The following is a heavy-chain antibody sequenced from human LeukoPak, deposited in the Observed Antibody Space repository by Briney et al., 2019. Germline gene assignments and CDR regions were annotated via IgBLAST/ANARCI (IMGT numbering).Heavy chain of an antibody. D-gene: IGHD3-9*01. CDR2: ISYDGSNK. J-gene: IGHJ4*02. Sequence: GGSLRLSCAASGFTFSNYTIHWVRQAPGKGLEWVAVISYDGSNKSYADSVKGRFTISRDNSKNTLYLQMNSLRTEDTAVYYCARGPTYYDILTGYTIWGQGTLVTVSS. CDR1: GFTFSNYT. CDR3: ARGPTYYDILTGYTI. V-gene: IGHV3-30-3*01.